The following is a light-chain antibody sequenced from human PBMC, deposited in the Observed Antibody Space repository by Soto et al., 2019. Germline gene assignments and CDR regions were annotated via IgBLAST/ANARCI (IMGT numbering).Light chain of an antibody. CDR3: GTWDSSLNGYVV. J-gene: IGLJ2*01. CDR2: DNY. CDR1: SSNIGGNP. V-gene: IGLV1-51*01. Sequence: QAVVTQPPSASGTPGQRVTISCSGSSSNIGGNPVNWYQQLPGTAPKLLIYDNYKRPSGIPDRFSGSQAGTSATLGITGLQTGDEADYYCGTWDSSLNGYVVFGGGTKLTVL.